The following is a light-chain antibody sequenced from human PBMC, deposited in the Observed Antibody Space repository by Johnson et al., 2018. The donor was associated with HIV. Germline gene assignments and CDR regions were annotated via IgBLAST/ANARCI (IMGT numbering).Light chain of an antibody. CDR2: ENN. CDR1: SSNIGNNY. Sequence: QPVLTQPPSVSAAPGQKVTISCSGSSSNIGNNYVSWYQQLPGTAPKLLIHENNKRPSGIPDRFSGSKSGTSATLGITGLQTGDEADYYCGTWERSLSSYVFGTGTKVTVL. CDR3: GTWERSLSSYV. J-gene: IGLJ1*01. V-gene: IGLV1-51*02.